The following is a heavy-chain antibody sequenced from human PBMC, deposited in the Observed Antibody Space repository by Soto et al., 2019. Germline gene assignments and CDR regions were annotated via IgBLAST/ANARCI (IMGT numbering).Heavy chain of an antibody. CDR3: AKTVAVVGWYFDL. Sequence: QVQLQESGPGLVKPSDTLSLTCAVSGYSISSDYWWGWVRQPPGKGLEWIGYVHYSWNTYLNSSLKSRITMSPDTSKNQFSLKLSSVTAEDTAVYYCAKTVAVVGWYFDLWGRGTLVTVSS. CDR1: GYSISSDYW. D-gene: IGHD2-15*01. CDR2: VHYSWNT. V-gene: IGHV4-28*01. J-gene: IGHJ2*01.